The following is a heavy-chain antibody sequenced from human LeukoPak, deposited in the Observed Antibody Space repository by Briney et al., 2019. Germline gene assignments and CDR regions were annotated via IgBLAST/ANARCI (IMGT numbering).Heavy chain of an antibody. CDR2: MNPNSGNT. D-gene: IGHD2-15*01. CDR1: GYTFTGYY. Sequence: GASVKVSCKASGYTFTGYYMHWVRQAPGQGLEWMGWMNPNSGNTGYAQKFQGRVTMTRNTSISTAYMELSSLRSEDTAVYYCARGGVVVVVAATPPPFYGMDVWGQGTTVTVSS. V-gene: IGHV1-8*02. J-gene: IGHJ6*02. CDR3: ARGGVVVVVAATPPPFYGMDV.